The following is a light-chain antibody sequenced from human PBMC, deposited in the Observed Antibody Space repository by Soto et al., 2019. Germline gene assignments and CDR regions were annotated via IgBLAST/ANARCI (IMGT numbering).Light chain of an antibody. CDR2: EVS. CDR3: SSYTTSSPDV. CDR1: SSDIGAYEY. J-gene: IGLJ1*01. V-gene: IGLV2-14*01. Sequence: QSVLTQPASVSGSPGQSITISCAGTSSDIGAYEYVSWYQQHPDKAPKLIIYEVSDRPSGVSNRFSGSKSCNTASLTISGLQPEDDADYYFSSYTTSSPDVFGTGTKLTVL.